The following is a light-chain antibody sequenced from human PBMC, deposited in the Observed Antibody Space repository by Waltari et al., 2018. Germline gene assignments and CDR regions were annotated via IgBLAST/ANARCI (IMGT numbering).Light chain of an antibody. CDR1: QSINSN. Sequence: ERVMTQSPATLSVSPGERATLSCRASQSINSNLAWYQQKPGQAPRLLIHDASTRASGTPARFSGSGSGTECTLTINSLQSEDFAVYYCHQYNNWPAAFGQGTKVEIK. CDR3: HQYNNWPAA. CDR2: DAS. J-gene: IGKJ1*01. V-gene: IGKV3-15*01.